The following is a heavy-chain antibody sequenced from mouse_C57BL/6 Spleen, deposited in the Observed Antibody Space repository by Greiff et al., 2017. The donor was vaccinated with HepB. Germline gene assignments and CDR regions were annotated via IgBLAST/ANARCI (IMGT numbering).Heavy chain of an antibody. CDR2: IDPSDSYT. Sequence: QVQLQQPGAELVMPGASVKLSCKASGYTFTSYWMHWVKQRPGQGLEWIGEIDPSDSYTNYNQKFKGKSTLSVDKSSSTAYMQLSSLTSEDSAVYYIARSRAFITTIGYAMDYWGQGPSVTVSS. CDR1: GYTFTSYW. CDR3: ARSRAFITTIGYAMDY. J-gene: IGHJ4*01. D-gene: IGHD1-1*01. V-gene: IGHV1-69*01.